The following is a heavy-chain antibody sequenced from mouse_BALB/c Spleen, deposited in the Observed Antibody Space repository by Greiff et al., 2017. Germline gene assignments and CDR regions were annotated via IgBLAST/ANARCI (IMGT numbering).Heavy chain of an antibody. Sequence: QVQLQQSGPGLVAPSQSLSITCTVSGFSLTSYGVHWVRQPPGKGLEWLGVIWAGGSTNYNSALMSRLSISKDNSKSQVFLKMNSLQTDDTAMYYCARDNYDGLAWFAYWGQGTLVTVSA. D-gene: IGHD2-3*01. CDR1: GFSLTSYG. J-gene: IGHJ3*01. V-gene: IGHV2-9*02. CDR2: IWAGGST. CDR3: ARDNYDGLAWFAY.